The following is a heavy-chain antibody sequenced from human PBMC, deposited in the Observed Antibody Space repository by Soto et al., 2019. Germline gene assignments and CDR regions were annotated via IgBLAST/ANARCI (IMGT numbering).Heavy chain of an antibody. CDR2: IHSDGSST. V-gene: IGHV3-74*01. CDR3: ARGDRGAFDL. D-gene: IGHD2-21*02. CDR1: GFTFSYYG. J-gene: IGHJ3*01. Sequence: GWSLRLSCAASGFTFSYYGVHWVRQAPGQGLVWVSRIHSDGSSTTYADSVKGRFTISRDNAKNTLYLQMNSLRAEDTAVYYCARGDRGAFDLWGQGTMVTVSS.